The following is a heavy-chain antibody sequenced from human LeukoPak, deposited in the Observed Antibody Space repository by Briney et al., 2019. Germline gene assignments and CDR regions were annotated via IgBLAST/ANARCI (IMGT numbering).Heavy chain of an antibody. Sequence: SQTLSLTCAISGDSVSSNSAAWNWIKQSPSSGLEWLGRTYYRSKWYNDYAVSVKSRITINPDTSKNQFSLQLNSVTPEDTAVYYGQRGWDFGYGSGWEALDYWAQGTLVTVPS. J-gene: IGHJ4*02. CDR1: GDSVSSNSAA. CDR3: QRGWDFGYGSGWEALDY. V-gene: IGHV6-1*01. D-gene: IGHD6-25*01. CDR2: TYYRSKWYN.